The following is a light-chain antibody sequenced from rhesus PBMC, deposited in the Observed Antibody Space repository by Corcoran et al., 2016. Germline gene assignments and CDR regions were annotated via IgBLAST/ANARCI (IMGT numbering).Light chain of an antibody. CDR1: ESVGRF. CDR2: SAY. J-gene: IGKJ4*01. V-gene: IGKV3-40*03. Sequence: EIVMTQSPAILSLSPGETATLSRRASESVGRFLAWYQQKPGQAPKLLCHSAYFRATGIPDRCSGSGSRTGFTLTCSSLEPEDVGVYHCQQYNDLQLTFGGGTKVELK. CDR3: QQYNDLQLT.